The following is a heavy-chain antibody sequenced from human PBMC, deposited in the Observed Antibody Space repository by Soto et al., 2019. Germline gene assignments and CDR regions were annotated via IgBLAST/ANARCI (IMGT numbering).Heavy chain of an antibody. Sequence: QVQLVQSGAEVKKPGSSVKVSCKASGDTFTRYGVSWVRQAPGQGLEWMGGIIPIFGTTNYAQKFQDRVVRSEDGSTSIAYAELCSLTSADTAVYFWASGTYRLSISYCSCSVLGVWGKGT. CDR2: IIPIFGTT. J-gene: IGHJ6*01. D-gene: IGHD2-21*02. CDR3: ASGTYRLSISYCSCSVLGV. CDR1: GDTFTRYG. V-gene: IGHV1-69*01.